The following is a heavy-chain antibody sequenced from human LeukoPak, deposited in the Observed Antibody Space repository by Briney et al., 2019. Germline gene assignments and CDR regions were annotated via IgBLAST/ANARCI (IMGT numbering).Heavy chain of an antibody. CDR2: IYPGDSDT. Sequence: GESLKISCKGSGTSFTSYWIGGVRQMPGKGLEWMGIIYPGDSDTSYSPSFQGVVTISADKSISTANPQGSSMKASDTSKLKCAPSVGACGGRWYRVREYNWSDAGGQGTLVTVSS. D-gene: IGHD2-15*01. CDR1: GTSFTSYW. V-gene: IGHV5-51*01. CDR3: APSVGACGGRWYRVREYNWSDA. J-gene: IGHJ5*01.